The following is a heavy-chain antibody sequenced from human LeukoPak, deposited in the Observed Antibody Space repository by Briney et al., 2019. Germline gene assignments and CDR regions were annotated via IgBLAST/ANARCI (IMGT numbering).Heavy chain of an antibody. CDR2: IIPMLGTP. CDR3: ASGTTDIVVVPATLRNYYFDN. CDR1: GGTFSSYD. V-gene: IGHV1-69*06. J-gene: IGHJ4*02. D-gene: IGHD2-2*01. Sequence: SVKVSCKASGGTFSSYDISWVRQAPGQGLEWMGGIIPMLGTPNYAQKFQGRVTITADKSTSTAYMDLSSLRSEDTAVYYCASGTTDIVVVPATLRNYYFDNWGQGTLVTVSS.